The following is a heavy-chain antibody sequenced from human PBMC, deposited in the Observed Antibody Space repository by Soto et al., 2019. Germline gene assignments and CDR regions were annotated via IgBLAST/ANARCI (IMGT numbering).Heavy chain of an antibody. V-gene: IGHV4-38-2*01. D-gene: IGHD3-10*01. CDR2: IYSGST. J-gene: IGHJ4*02. CDR3: AKKGYYPSGKINLFDS. Sequence: SETLSLTCAVSGYSITSDYYWGWIRQPPGKGLEWIGSIYSGSTYYNPSLKSRVTISVDTSKNQFSLRLTSVTAADTAMYYCAKKGYYPSGKINLFDSWGQGTLVTVS. CDR1: GYSITSDYY.